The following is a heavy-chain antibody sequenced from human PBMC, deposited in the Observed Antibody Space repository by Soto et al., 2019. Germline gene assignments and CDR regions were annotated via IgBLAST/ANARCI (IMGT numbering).Heavy chain of an antibody. CDR2: INHSGST. Sequence: QVQLQQWGAGLLKPSATLSLTCAVSGGSFSGYYWSWLRQPPGKGLEWLGEINHSGSTNYNPSLKSRVTISVDTSKNQFSLKLSSVTAADTAVYYCARGRNYGVLGRFDPWGQGTLVTVSS. D-gene: IGHD1-7*01. CDR3: ARGRNYGVLGRFDP. CDR1: GGSFSGYY. V-gene: IGHV4-34*01. J-gene: IGHJ5*02.